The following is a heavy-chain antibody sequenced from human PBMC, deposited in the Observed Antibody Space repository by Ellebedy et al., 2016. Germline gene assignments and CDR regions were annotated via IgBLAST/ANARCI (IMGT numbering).Heavy chain of an antibody. CDR3: ATDITDY. Sequence: GGSLRLSXAASGFTFSSAWMSWVRQAPGKGLEWVGRIKSKTDGGTADYAAPVTDRFIISRDDSKNTLYLQMNSLKTEGTAVYYCATDITDYWGQGTLVTVSS. D-gene: IGHD3-3*01. CDR1: GFTFSSAW. CDR2: IKSKTDGGTA. V-gene: IGHV3-15*01. J-gene: IGHJ4*02.